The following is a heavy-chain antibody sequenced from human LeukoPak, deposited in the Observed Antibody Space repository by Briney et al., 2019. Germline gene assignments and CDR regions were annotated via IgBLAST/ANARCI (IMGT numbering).Heavy chain of an antibody. CDR1: GGSISSYY. J-gene: IGHJ5*02. CDR2: IYYSGST. V-gene: IGHV4-59*01. Sequence: PSETLSLTCTVSGGSISSYYWIWIRQPPGKGLEWIGYIYYSGSTNYNPSLKSRVAISVDTSKNQFSLKLSSVTAADTAVYYCARDYYGSGSYYTSWFDPWGQGTLVTVSS. D-gene: IGHD3-10*01. CDR3: ARDYYGSGSYYTSWFDP.